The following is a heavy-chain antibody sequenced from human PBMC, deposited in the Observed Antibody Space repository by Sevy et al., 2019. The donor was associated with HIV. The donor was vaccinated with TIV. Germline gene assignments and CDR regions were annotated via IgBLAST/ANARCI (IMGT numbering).Heavy chain of an antibody. D-gene: IGHD3-9*01. V-gene: IGHV1-18*01. Sequence: ASVKVSCKASGYTFTSYGISWVRQAPGQGLEWMGWISAYNGNTNYAQKLQGRVTMTTDTSTSTAYMELRSLRSDDTAVYYCARDCVKDILTGGDFDYYYGMDVWGQGTTITFSS. CDR1: GYTFTSYG. CDR3: ARDCVKDILTGGDFDYYYGMDV. CDR2: ISAYNGNT. J-gene: IGHJ6*02.